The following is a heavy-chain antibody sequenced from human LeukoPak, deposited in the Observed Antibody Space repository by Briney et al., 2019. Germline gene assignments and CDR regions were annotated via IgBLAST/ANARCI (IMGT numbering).Heavy chain of an antibody. CDR1: GFTFSTYW. J-gene: IGHJ4*02. V-gene: IGHV3-7*01. CDR2: TREDGSEK. CDR3: ARDLAGHYYGSGSSFDY. D-gene: IGHD3-10*01. Sequence: GGSLRLSCTASGFTFSTYWMSWVRQAPGKGLEWVANTREDGSEKYYVDSVKGRFTISRDNAKNSLYLQMNSLRAEDTAVYYCARDLAGHYYGSGSSFDYWGQGTLVTVSS.